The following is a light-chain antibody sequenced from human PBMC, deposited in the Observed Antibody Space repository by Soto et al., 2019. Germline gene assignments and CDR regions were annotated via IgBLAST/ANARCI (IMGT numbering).Light chain of an antibody. Sequence: MVVMQTPGTLCLCPGVNPTLPCMTSQSVTSNYLAWYQQRPGQAPRLLIYGASSRATGIPDRFSGSGSGTEFTLTISRLEPEDFAVYYCQQYGSSSWTFGQGTKVDIK. CDR3: QQYGSSSWT. CDR2: GAS. CDR1: QSVTSNY. V-gene: IGKV3-20*01. J-gene: IGKJ1*01.